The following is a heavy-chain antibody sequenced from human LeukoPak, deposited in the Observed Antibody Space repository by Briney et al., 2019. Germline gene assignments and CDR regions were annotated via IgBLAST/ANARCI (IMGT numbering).Heavy chain of an antibody. D-gene: IGHD1-26*01. V-gene: IGHV4-39*07. Sequence: SETLSLTCTVSGGSISSGSYYWGWIRQPPGKGLEWIGNIFYSGSTYYSPSLRSRVTISLDTSRNQFSLKLNSVTAADTAVYYCARDKGWEPPFDYWGQGTLVTVSS. CDR2: IFYSGST. CDR1: GGSISSGSYY. J-gene: IGHJ4*02. CDR3: ARDKGWEPPFDY.